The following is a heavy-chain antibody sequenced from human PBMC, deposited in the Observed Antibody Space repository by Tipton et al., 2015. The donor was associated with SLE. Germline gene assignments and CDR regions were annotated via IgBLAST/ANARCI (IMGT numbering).Heavy chain of an antibody. J-gene: IGHJ4*02. D-gene: IGHD6-13*01. V-gene: IGHV3-53*05. CDR3: AKDMRSSSVATPSYFDY. CDR1: GFTVSSKF. Sequence: SLRLSCAVSGFTVSSKFMGWVRQAPGKGLEWVSVIYTGPEHTYYADSVRGRFTISRDNAKYSLYLQMDSLRAEDTALYYCAKDMRSSSVATPSYFDYWGQGTLVTVSS. CDR2: IYTGPEHT.